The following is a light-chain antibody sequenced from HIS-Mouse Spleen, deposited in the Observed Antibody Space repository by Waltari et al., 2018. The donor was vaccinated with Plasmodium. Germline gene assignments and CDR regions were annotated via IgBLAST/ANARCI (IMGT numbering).Light chain of an antibody. J-gene: IGLJ3*02. CDR3: CSYAGSYTLV. CDR1: SSAVGDYNY. Sequence: QSALTQPRSVSGSPGQSVTISCTGTSSAVGDYNYVSRYQQHPGKAPKLMIYDVSKRPSGVPDRFSGSKSGNTASLTISGLQAEDEADYYCCSYAGSYTLVFGGGTKLTVL. CDR2: DVS. V-gene: IGLV2-11*01.